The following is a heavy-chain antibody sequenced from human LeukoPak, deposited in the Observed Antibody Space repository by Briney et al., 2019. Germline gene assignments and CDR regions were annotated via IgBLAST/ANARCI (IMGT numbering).Heavy chain of an antibody. V-gene: IGHV3-23*01. D-gene: IGHD1-26*01. J-gene: IGHJ4*02. Sequence: GGSLRLFCGAAGFTFSSYAMSWVRQAPGKGLEWVSAISGSGGSTYYADSVKGRFTISRDNSKNTLYLQMNSLRAEDTAVYYCAKDHSESYYGYFDYWGQGTLVTVSS. CDR2: ISGSGGST. CDR1: GFTFSSYA. CDR3: AKDHSESYYGYFDY.